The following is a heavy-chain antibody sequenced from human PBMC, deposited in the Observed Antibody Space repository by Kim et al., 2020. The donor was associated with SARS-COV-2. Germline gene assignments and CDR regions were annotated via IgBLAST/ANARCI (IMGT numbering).Heavy chain of an antibody. J-gene: IGHJ3*01. CDR2: ISVTGAIT. CDR3: AKGGSTSNYAFDL. Sequence: GGSLRLSCAASGFTFSHFAISWVRQAPGKGLEWVSIISVTGAITYYADSAKGRFTISRDTSRSTLYLQLNSLRVEDTAIYYCAKGGSTSNYAFDLWGQGTLVTVSS. V-gene: IGHV3-23*01. D-gene: IGHD2-2*01. CDR1: GFTFSHFA.